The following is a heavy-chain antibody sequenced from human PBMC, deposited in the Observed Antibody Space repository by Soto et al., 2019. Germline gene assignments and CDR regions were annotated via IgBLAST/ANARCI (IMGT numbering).Heavy chain of an antibody. J-gene: IGHJ4*02. CDR3: ARGSYYDSSGYYDY. CDR2: IYYSGST. V-gene: IGHV4-31*03. Sequence: QVQLQESGPGLVKPSQTLSLTCTVSGGSISSGGYYWSWIRQHPGKGLEWIGYIYYSGSTYYNPSLQSRGTIXVXTXXNQFSLRLSSVTAADPAVYYCARGSYYDSSGYYDYWGQGTLVTVSS. D-gene: IGHD3-22*01. CDR1: GGSISSGGYY.